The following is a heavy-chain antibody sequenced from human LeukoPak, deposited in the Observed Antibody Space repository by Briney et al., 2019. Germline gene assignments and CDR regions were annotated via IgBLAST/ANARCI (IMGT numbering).Heavy chain of an antibody. V-gene: IGHV3-21*01. CDR2: ISSSSGYI. Sequence: GGSLRLSCAASGFTFSSYSMNWVRHAPGKGLEWVSSISSSSGYIYYADSVKGRFTISRDNAKNSLYLQMNSLRAEDTAVYYCARRNCSSTSCYTLDYWGQGTLVTVSS. CDR1: GFTFSSYS. D-gene: IGHD2-2*02. CDR3: ARRNCSSTSCYTLDY. J-gene: IGHJ4*02.